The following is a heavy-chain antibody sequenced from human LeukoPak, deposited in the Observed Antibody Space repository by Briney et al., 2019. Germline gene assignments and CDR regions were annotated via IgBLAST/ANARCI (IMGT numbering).Heavy chain of an antibody. CDR3: ARERDYYDSSGDNWFDP. V-gene: IGHV4-39*02. D-gene: IGHD3-22*01. CDR1: GGFISSSIYN. CDR2: IYYTGIT. Sequence: SETLSLTCTISGGFISSSIYNWGWIRQSPGKGLEWIGSIYYTGITNYNPSLKSRVTISVDTSKNQFSLRLSSVTAADTSVYYCARERDYYDSSGDNWFDPWGQGTLVTVSS. J-gene: IGHJ5*02.